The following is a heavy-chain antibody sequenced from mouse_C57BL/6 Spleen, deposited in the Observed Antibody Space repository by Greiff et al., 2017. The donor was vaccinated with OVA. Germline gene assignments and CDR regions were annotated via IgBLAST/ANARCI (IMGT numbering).Heavy chain of an antibody. CDR1: GFTFSDYG. CDR2: ISSGSSTI. J-gene: IGHJ3*01. CDR3: ARKEATSPFAY. Sequence: DVKLVESGGGLVKPGGSLKLSCAASGFTFSDYGMHWVRQAPEKGLEWVAYISSGSSTIYYADTVKGRFTISRDNAKNTLFLQMTSLRSEDTAMYYCARKEATSPFAYWGQGTLVTVSA. V-gene: IGHV5-17*01. D-gene: IGHD6-1*01.